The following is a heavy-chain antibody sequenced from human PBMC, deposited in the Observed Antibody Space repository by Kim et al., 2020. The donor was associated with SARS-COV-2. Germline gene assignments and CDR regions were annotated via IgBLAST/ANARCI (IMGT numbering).Heavy chain of an antibody. D-gene: IGHD3-9*01. Sequence: GGSLRLSCAASGFTFSSYAMHWVRQAPGKGLEWVAVISYDGSNKYYADSVKGRFTISRDNSKNTLYLQMNSLRAEDTAVYYCAREGRYFDWLLSAFDIWG. CDR2: ISYDGSNK. CDR3: AREGRYFDWLLSAFDI. V-gene: IGHV3-30*04. J-gene: IGHJ3*02. CDR1: GFTFSSYA.